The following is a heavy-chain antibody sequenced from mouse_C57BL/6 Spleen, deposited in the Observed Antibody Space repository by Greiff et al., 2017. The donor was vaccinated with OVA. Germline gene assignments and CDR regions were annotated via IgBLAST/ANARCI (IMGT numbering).Heavy chain of an antibody. Sequence: EVQLQQSGPELVKPGASVKISCKASGYSFTGYYMNWVKQSPEKSLEWIGEINPSTDGTTYNQKFKAKDTLTVDKSSSTAYMQLNSLTSEDSAVYYCARRDTWYFDVWGTGTTVTVSS. CDR1: GYSFTGYY. V-gene: IGHV1-42*01. J-gene: IGHJ1*03. CDR3: ARRDTWYFDV. CDR2: INPSTDGT. D-gene: IGHD3-3*01.